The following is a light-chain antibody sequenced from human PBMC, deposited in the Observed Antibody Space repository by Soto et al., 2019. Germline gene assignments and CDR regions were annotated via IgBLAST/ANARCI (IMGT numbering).Light chain of an antibody. CDR1: QSVSNNY. Sequence: EIVLTQSPGTLSLSPGERATLACRASQSVSNNYLAWYQQKPGQAPRLLLYGASNRATGIPDRFSGSGSGTDFTLTINRLEPEDFAVYYCQLYGSSPPFTFGPGTTVDIK. CDR3: QLYGSSPPFT. V-gene: IGKV3-20*01. J-gene: IGKJ3*01. CDR2: GAS.